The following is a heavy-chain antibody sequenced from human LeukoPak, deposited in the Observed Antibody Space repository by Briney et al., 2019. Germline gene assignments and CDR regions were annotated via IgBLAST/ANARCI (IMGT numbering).Heavy chain of an antibody. V-gene: IGHV4-38-2*02. CDR1: GYSISSDYY. Sequence: SETLSLTCTVSGYSISSDYYWGWIRQPPGKGLEWIGSIYHSGSTYYNPSLKSRVTISVDTSKNHFSLELTSVTAADTAVYYCARSGCCSGGSCYSCTYDIWGQGTMVTVSS. CDR3: ARSGCCSGGSCYSCTYDI. J-gene: IGHJ3*02. CDR2: IYHSGST. D-gene: IGHD2-15*01.